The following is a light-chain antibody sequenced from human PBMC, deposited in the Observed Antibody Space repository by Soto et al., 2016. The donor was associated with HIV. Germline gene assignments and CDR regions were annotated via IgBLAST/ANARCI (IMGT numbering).Light chain of an antibody. CDR3: QVWDSISGHYV. Sequence: SYELIQPPSVSVAPGKTARITCGGNNIGIKSVNWYQHKPGQAPVLVVYDDSDRPSGIPERLSASNSGNTATLTISRVEAGDEADYYCQVWDSISGHYVFGTGTEVTAL. CDR1: NIGIKS. J-gene: IGLJ1*01. CDR2: DDS. V-gene: IGLV3-21*03.